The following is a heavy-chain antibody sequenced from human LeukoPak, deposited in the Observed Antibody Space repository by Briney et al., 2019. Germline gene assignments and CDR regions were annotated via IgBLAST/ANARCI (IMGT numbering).Heavy chain of an antibody. Sequence: PGGSLRLSCAASEFTFSSYEMNWVRQAPGKGLEWVSSITSSSSYTYYAESVKGRFTISRDNAENSLYLQMNSLRAEDTAVYYCARDPYFGELSPHVYYWYMDVWGKGTTVTISS. V-gene: IGHV3-21*01. CDR1: EFTFSSYE. CDR3: ARDPYFGELSPHVYYWYMDV. J-gene: IGHJ6*03. D-gene: IGHD3-10*01. CDR2: ITSSSSYT.